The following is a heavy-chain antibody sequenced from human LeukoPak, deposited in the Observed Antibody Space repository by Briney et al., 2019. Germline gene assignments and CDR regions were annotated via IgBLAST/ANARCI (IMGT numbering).Heavy chain of an antibody. V-gene: IGHV1-58*01. J-gene: IGHJ3*02. CDR2: IVVGSGNT. Sequence: ASVKVSCKASGFTFTSSAVQWVRQARGQRLEWIGWIVVGSGNTNYAQKFQERVTITRDMSTSTAYMELSSLRSEDTAVYYCAATEYCSSTSCYAYDAFDIWGQGTMVTVSS. CDR3: AATEYCSSTSCYAYDAFDI. D-gene: IGHD2-2*01. CDR1: GFTFTSSA.